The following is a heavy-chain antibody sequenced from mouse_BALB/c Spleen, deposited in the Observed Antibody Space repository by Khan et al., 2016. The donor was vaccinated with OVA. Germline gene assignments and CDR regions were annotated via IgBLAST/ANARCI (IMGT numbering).Heavy chain of an antibody. J-gene: IGHJ2*01. Sequence: QVQLQQSGAELVKPGASVKLSCKASGYTLTRYYMYWVKQRPGQGFEWIGGINPGNGGTNLNEKFKNKATLTVDKSSTTVYMQLSSLKSEDSAVFYCTTNHGYDYFGYWSQGTTLTGSS. CDR3: TTNHGYDYFGY. D-gene: IGHD1-2*01. CDR1: GYTLTRYY. V-gene: IGHV1S81*02. CDR2: INPGNGGT.